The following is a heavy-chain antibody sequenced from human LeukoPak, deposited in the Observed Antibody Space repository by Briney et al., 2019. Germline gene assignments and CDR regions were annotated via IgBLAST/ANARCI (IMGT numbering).Heavy chain of an antibody. CDR1: GGSISSYY. CDR3: ARRNYDFWSGYSGHAFDI. V-gene: IGHV4-4*07. CDR2: ISTSGST. Sequence: SETLSLTCTVSGGSISSYYWSWIRQPAGKGLEWIGRISTSGSTNYNPSLKSRVTMSVGTSKNQFSLKLSSVTAADTAVYYCARRNYDFWSGYSGHAFDIWGQGTMVTVSS. J-gene: IGHJ3*02. D-gene: IGHD3-3*01.